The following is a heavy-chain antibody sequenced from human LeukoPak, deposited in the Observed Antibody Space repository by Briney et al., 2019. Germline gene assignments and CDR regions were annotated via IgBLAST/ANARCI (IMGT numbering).Heavy chain of an antibody. CDR3: ARDRDVDTAMVLFDP. D-gene: IGHD5-18*01. CDR2: ISSSGSTI. V-gene: IGHV3-11*01. CDR1: GFTFSDYY. J-gene: IGHJ5*02. Sequence: GGSQRLSCAASGFTFSDYYMSWIRQAPGKGLEWVSYISSSGSTIYYADSVKGRFTISRDNAKNSLYLQMNSLRAEDTAVYYCARDRDVDTAMVLFDPWGQGTLVTVSS.